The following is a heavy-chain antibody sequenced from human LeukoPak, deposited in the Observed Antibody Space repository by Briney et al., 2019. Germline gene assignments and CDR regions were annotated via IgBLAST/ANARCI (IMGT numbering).Heavy chain of an antibody. D-gene: IGHD3-10*01. CDR2: MNPNSGNT. CDR3: ARGDPRGYYFDY. J-gene: IGHJ4*02. V-gene: IGHV1-8*03. CDR1: GYTFTNYY. Sequence: ASVKVSCKASGYTFTNYYIHWVRQAPGQGLEWMGWMNPNSGNTGYAQNFQGRVTITRNTSISTAYMELSSLRSEDTAVYFCARGDPRGYYFDYWGQGTLVTVSS.